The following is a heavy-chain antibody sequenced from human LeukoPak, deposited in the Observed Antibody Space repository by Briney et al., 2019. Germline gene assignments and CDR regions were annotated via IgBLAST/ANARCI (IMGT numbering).Heavy chain of an antibody. CDR2: INPNSGGT. CDR1: GYAFTGYY. D-gene: IGHD5-24*01. CDR3: AGGRDGYNFVDY. J-gene: IGHJ4*02. Sequence: ASVKVSCKASGYAFTGYYMHWVRQAPGQGLEWMGWINPNSGGTNYAQKFQGRVTMTRDTSISTAYMELSRLRSDDTAVYYCAGGRDGYNFVDYWGQGTLVTVSS. V-gene: IGHV1-2*02.